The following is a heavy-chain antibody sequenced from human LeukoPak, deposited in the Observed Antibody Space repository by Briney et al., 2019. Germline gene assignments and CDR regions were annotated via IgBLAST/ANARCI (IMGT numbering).Heavy chain of an antibody. Sequence: SETLSLTCTVSGGSIRSSSYYWGWIRQPPGKGLEWIGSIYYSGSTYYNPSLKSRVTISVDTSKNQFSLKLSSVTAADTAVYYCARARYYDFWSGYPPFYYGMDVWGQGTTVTVSS. D-gene: IGHD3-3*01. CDR3: ARARYYDFWSGYPPFYYGMDV. CDR1: GGSIRSSSYY. CDR2: IYYSGST. J-gene: IGHJ6*02. V-gene: IGHV4-39*01.